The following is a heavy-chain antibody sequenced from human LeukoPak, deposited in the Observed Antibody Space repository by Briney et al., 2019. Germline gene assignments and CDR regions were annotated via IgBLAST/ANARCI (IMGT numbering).Heavy chain of an antibody. CDR2: VFDSGRT. V-gene: IGHV4-59*11. D-gene: IGHD5-18*01. Sequence: SETLSLTCTVSGGSMTTHHWKWIRQTPGKGLEGIGYVFDSGRTKENPSLKSRVTLSADTSKNQLSLRLSSVTAADTAVYYCTTIKRGNIFGYFDFWGQGILVTVSS. CDR3: TTIKRGNIFGYFDF. J-gene: IGHJ4*02. CDR1: GGSMTTHH.